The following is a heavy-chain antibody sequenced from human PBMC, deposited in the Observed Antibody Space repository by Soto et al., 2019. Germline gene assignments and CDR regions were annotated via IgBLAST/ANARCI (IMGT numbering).Heavy chain of an antibody. CDR3: ARVGSVAAGRPFDY. J-gene: IGHJ4*02. D-gene: IGHD2-15*01. CDR1: GYIFTSYG. Sequence: QVQLVQSGAEVTKPGASVKVSCKTSGYIFTSYGVAWVRQAPGQGLEWMGWVIAYNYDTTYAQNVQGRFTMTTETSTSRAYMELTSLISDDTAVYFCARVGSVAAGRPFDYWGQGTLVTVSS. V-gene: IGHV1-18*01. CDR2: VIAYNYDT.